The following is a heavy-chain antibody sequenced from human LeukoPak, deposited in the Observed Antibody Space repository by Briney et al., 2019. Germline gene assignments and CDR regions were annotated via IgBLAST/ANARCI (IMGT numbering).Heavy chain of an antibody. V-gene: IGHV3-23*01. Sequence: GGSLRLSCAASGFTFNNYAMSWVRQAPGKGLEWVSGISGSGFETYYADSVKGRFTISRDNSKNTLYLQMNSLRAEDTAVYYCAKRAYYYYMDVWGKGTTLTVSS. CDR3: AKRAYYYYMDV. CDR1: GFTFNNYA. CDR2: ISGSGFET. J-gene: IGHJ6*03.